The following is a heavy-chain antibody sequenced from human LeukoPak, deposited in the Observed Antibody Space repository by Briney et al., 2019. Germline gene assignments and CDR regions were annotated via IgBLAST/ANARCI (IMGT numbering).Heavy chain of an antibody. CDR2: IYTSGGT. V-gene: IGHV4-4*07. Sequence: PSETLSLTCTVSGGSISSYYWSWTRQPAGKGLEWIGRIYTSGGTNYNPSLKSRVTISVDKSKNQFSLKLSSVTAADTAVYYCARSLTGYYYYMDVWGKGTTVTVSS. CDR3: ARSLTGYYYYMDV. J-gene: IGHJ6*03. CDR1: GGSISSYY.